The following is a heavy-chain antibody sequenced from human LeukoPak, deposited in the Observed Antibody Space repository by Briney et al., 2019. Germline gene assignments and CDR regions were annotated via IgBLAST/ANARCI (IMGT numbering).Heavy chain of an antibody. V-gene: IGHV3-74*01. J-gene: IGHJ5*02. CDR2: INSDGSRT. CDR3: GRVAVGSYDWFDP. D-gene: IGHD1-26*01. CDR1: GFTFTSYW. Sequence: GGSLRLSCAASGFTFTSYWMHWVRQAPGKGLVWVSRINSDGSRTSYADSVKGRFTISRDNAKNTLYLQMNSLRADDTAVYYCGRVAVGSYDWFDPWGQGTLVTVSS.